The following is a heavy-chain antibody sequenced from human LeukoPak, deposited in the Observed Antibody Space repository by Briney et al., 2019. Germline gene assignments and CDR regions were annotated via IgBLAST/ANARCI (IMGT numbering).Heavy chain of an antibody. CDR3: ARDASGSYGGDWFDP. J-gene: IGHJ5*02. CDR1: GGTFSRYA. D-gene: IGHD1-26*01. CDR2: IIPIFGTA. Sequence: SVKVSCKASGGTFSRYAISWVRQAPGQGLEWMGGIIPIFGTANYAQKFQGRVTITADESTSTAYMELSSLRSEDTAVYYCARDASGSYGGDWFDPWGQGTLVTVSS. V-gene: IGHV1-69*01.